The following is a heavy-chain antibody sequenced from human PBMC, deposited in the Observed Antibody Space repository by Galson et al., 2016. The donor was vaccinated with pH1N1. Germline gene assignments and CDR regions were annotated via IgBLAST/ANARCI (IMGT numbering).Heavy chain of an antibody. V-gene: IGHV2-70*01. CDR3: ARSYNDYIKFDH. CDR2: IDWDDDK. CDR1: GFSLSTTGMC. Sequence: PALVKPTQTLTLTCTVSGFSLSTTGMCVSWIRQPPGKALEWLALIDWDDDKYYSTSLKTRLTLSKDASKKQVVLTMTNKDPVDTATYFCARSYNDYIKFDHGGQGTPVTGSS. D-gene: IGHD4-11*01. J-gene: IGHJ4*02.